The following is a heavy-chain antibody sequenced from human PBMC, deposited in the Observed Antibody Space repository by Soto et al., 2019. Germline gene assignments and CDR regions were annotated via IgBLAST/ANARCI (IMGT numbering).Heavy chain of an antibody. V-gene: IGHV3-7*01. Sequence: EVQLVESGGGLVQPGGSLRLSCAASGFTFSGYWMAWGRQAPGKGLEWVANIHPDGSGRYYVDSVKGRFTISRDNAQNSLSLQMNSLRAEDTCLYYCAREGRLLGAFDIWGQGTVVTVSS. J-gene: IGHJ3*02. CDR3: AREGRLLGAFDI. CDR1: GFTFSGYW. D-gene: IGHD3-16*01. CDR2: IHPDGSGR.